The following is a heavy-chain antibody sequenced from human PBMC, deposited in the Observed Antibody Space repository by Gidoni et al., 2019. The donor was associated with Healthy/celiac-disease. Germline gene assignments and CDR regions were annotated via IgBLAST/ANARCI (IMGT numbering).Heavy chain of an antibody. CDR3: ARGLEYSSSGGEFDY. Sequence: QLQLQASVPGLVKPSETLSLTCTVSGGSISSSSYYWGWIRQPPGKGLEWIGSIYYSGSTYYNPSLKSRVTIAVDTSKNQFSLKLSSVTAAETAVYYCARGLEYSSSGGEFDYWGQGTLVTVSS. CDR2: IYYSGST. V-gene: IGHV4-39*07. J-gene: IGHJ4*02. CDR1: GGSISSSSYY. D-gene: IGHD6-6*01.